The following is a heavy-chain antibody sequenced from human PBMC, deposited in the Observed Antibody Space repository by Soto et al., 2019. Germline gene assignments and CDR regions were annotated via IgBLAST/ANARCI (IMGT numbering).Heavy chain of an antibody. V-gene: IGHV2-5*01. CDR3: ANRLKAVAGVNWFDP. Sequence: SGPTLVNPTQTLTLTCTFSGFSLSTSGVGVGWIRQPPGKALEWLALIYWNDDKRYSPSLKSRLTITKDTSKNQVVLTMTNMDPVDTATYYCANRLKAVAGVNWFDPWGQGTMVTVSS. CDR1: GFSLSTSGVG. CDR2: IYWNDDK. D-gene: IGHD6-19*01. J-gene: IGHJ5*02.